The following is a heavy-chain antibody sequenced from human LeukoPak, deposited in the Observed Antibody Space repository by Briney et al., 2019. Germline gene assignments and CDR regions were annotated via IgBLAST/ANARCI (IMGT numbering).Heavy chain of an antibody. V-gene: IGHV3-23*01. CDR2: ISGSGGST. CDR1: GFTFSSYA. Sequence: PGGSLRLSCAASGFTFSSYAMSWVRQAPGKGLEWVSAISGSGGSTYYADSVKGRFTISRDNSKNTLYLQMNSLRAEDTAVYYCAKDVDYNFWSGYSFDYWGQGTLVTVSS. CDR3: AKDVDYNFWSGYSFDY. J-gene: IGHJ4*02. D-gene: IGHD3-3*01.